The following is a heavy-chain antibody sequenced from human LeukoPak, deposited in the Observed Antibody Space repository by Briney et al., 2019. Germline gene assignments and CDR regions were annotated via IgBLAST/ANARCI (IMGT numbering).Heavy chain of an antibody. CDR3: TRLLPSSHHFFDS. D-gene: IGHD6-6*01. J-gene: IGHJ4*02. CDR2: IYGGGDT. V-gene: IGHV3-53*01. CDR1: GFTVSNDY. Sequence: TGGSLRLSCAVSGFTVSNDYMSWVRQAPGKGLEWVSVIYGGGDTYYADSVRGRFTISRDSFENTLFLPMDSLRAEDTAVYYCTRLLPSSHHFFDSWGQGTLVTVSS.